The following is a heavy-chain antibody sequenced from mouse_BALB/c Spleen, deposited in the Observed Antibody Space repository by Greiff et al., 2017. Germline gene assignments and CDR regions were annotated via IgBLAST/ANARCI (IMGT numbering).Heavy chain of an antibody. V-gene: IGHV5-17*02. J-gene: IGHJ2*01. Sequence: EVKLVESGGGLVQPGGSRKLSCAASGFTFSSFGMHWVRQAPEKGLEWVAYISSGSSTIYYANTVKGRFTISRDNPKNTLFLQMTSLRSEDTAVYYCAREDYGDAMGYWGQGTTLTVSS. CDR2: ISSGSSTI. CDR1: GFTFSSFG. CDR3: AREDYGDAMGY. D-gene: IGHD2-13*01.